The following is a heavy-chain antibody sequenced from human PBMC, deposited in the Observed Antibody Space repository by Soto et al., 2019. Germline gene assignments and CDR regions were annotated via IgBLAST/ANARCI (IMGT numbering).Heavy chain of an antibody. CDR3: ARERAYYESSGYYYRFDY. D-gene: IGHD3-22*01. CDR2: ISSSSSHR. V-gene: IGHV3-11*06. J-gene: IGHJ4*02. CDR1: GFTFSDYY. Sequence: QVQLVESRGGLVKPGGSLRVSGVASGFTFSDYYMSWIRQAPGKGPEWVSYISSSSSHRNYVDSVKGRFTISRDNAKNSLYLQMNSLRAEDTAVYYCARERAYYESSGYYYRFDYWGQGTLVTVSS.